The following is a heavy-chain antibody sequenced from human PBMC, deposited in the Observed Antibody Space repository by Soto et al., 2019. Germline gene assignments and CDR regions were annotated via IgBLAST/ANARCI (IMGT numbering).Heavy chain of an antibody. V-gene: IGHV3-33*01. CDR2: IWYDGSNK. Sequence: GGSLRLSCAASGFTFSSYGMHWVRQAPGKGLEWVAVIWYDGSNKYYADSVKGRFTISRDNSKNTLYLQMNSLRAEDTAVYYCARDPFEGEWLYWYFDLWGRGTLVTVSS. D-gene: IGHD3-3*01. CDR1: GFTFSSYG. J-gene: IGHJ2*01. CDR3: ARDPFEGEWLYWYFDL.